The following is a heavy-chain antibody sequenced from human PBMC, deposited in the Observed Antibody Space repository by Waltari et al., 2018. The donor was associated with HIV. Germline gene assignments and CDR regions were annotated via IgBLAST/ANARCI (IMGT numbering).Heavy chain of an antibody. V-gene: IGHV3-7*01. CDR1: GFTFRSYW. CDR2: IKQDGSEK. CDR3: ARMGLMVYAIGAFDI. J-gene: IGHJ3*02. D-gene: IGHD2-8*01. Sequence: VQLEESGGGLVQPGGSLRLACAVSGFTFRSYWMSWVRQAPGKGLEWVANIKQDGSEKHYVDSVKGRFTISRDNAKKSLYLQMNSLRAEDTAVYYCARMGLMVYAIGAFDIWGQGTMVTVSS.